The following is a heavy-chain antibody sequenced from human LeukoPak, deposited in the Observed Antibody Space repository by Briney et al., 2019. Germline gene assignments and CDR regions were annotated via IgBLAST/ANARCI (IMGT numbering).Heavy chain of an antibody. D-gene: IGHD3-10*01. CDR2: MNPNSGNT. CDR3: ARGSITMVRRRNRNHYMDV. CDR1: GYTFTSYD. J-gene: IGHJ6*03. V-gene: IGHV1-8*01. Sequence: ASVKVSCKASGYTFTSYDINWVRQATGQGLEWMGWMNPNSGNTGYAQKFQGRVTMTRNTSISTAYMELSSLRSEDTAVYYCARGSITMVRRRNRNHYMDVWGKGTTVTVSS.